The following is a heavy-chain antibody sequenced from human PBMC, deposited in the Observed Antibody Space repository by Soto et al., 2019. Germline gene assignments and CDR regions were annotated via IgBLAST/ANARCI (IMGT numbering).Heavy chain of an antibody. CDR2: ISGSGGST. CDR1: GFAFSSYA. J-gene: IGHJ4*02. D-gene: IGHD2-2*01. Sequence: EVQLLESGGGLVQPGGSLRLSCAASGFAFSSYAMSWVRQAPGKGLEWVSVISGSGGSTYYADSVKGRFTISRDNSKNTLYLQMNSLRADDTAVYYCAKNLQPSIVVVPTALDYWGQGTLVAVSS. V-gene: IGHV3-23*01. CDR3: AKNLQPSIVVVPTALDY.